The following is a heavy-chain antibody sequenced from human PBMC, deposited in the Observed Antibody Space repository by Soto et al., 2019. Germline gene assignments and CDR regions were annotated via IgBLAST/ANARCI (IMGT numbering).Heavy chain of an antibody. CDR3: AIQRGRLVITQFDY. Sequence: EVQLLESGGGLVQPGGSLRLSCAASGFTFSSYAMSWVRQAPGKGLEWVSAISGSGGSTYYADSVKGRFTISRDNSKNTLYLPMNSLRAEDTAVYYCAIQRGRLVITQFDYWGQGTLVTVSS. J-gene: IGHJ4*02. CDR1: GFTFSSYA. D-gene: IGHD3-9*01. CDR2: ISGSGGST. V-gene: IGHV3-23*01.